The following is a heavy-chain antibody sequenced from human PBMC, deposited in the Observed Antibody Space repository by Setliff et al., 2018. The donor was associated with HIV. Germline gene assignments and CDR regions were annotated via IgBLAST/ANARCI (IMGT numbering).Heavy chain of an antibody. J-gene: IGHJ5*02. CDR2: IHSNGNT. CDR1: GGSVSSGSYY. V-gene: IGHV4-61*02. Sequence: PSETLSLTCTVFGGSVSSGSYYWNWIRQPAGKGLEWLGRIHSNGNTNFNPSLKSRINMSVDMSKNQVSMKLTSVTAADTALYYCARGRKAVGDWFDPWGQGIQVTVSS. CDR3: ARGRKAVGDWFDP. D-gene: IGHD1-26*01.